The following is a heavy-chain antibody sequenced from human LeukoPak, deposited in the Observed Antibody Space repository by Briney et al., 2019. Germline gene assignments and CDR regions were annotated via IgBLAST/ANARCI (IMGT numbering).Heavy chain of an antibody. CDR3: ARAPRIAARRGADYYYYYMDV. Sequence: GGSLRLSCAASGFTFSDHYMDWVRQAPGKGLEWVGRTRNKANSYTTEYAASVKGRFTISRDDSKNSLYLQMNSLKTEDTAVYYCARAPRIAARRGADYYYYYMDVWGKGTTVTVSS. CDR1: GFTFSDHY. D-gene: IGHD6-6*01. V-gene: IGHV3-72*01. J-gene: IGHJ6*03. CDR2: TRNKANSYTT.